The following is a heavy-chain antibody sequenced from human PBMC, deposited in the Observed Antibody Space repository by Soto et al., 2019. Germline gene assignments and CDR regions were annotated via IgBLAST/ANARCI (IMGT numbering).Heavy chain of an antibody. D-gene: IGHD3-22*01. V-gene: IGHV4-59*01. J-gene: IGHJ3*02. Sequence: ASETLSLTCTVSGGSISSDYWSWIRQPPGKGLEWVGYVYNNGGTKYNPSLKSRVTISVDTSNNQFSLKLTSVTAADTAVYYCARGYYYGTSGYYSAFDIWGQGTMVTVSS. CDR2: VYNNGGT. CDR1: GGSISSDY. CDR3: ARGYYYGTSGYYSAFDI.